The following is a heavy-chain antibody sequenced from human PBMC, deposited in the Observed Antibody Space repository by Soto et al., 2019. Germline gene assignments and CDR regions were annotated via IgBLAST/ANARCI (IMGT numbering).Heavy chain of an antibody. CDR1: GGSISSGGYY. CDR2: IYYSGST. D-gene: IGHD6-13*01. J-gene: IGHJ2*01. Sequence: QVQLQESGPGLVKPSQTLSLTCTVSGGSISSGGYYWSWIRQHPGKGLEWIGYIYYSGSTYYNPSLEGRVNVSVDTSKNQFSLKLSSVTAADTAVYYCAREEARGSSSTRYFDLWGRGTLVTVSS. V-gene: IGHV4-31*03. CDR3: AREEARGSSSTRYFDL.